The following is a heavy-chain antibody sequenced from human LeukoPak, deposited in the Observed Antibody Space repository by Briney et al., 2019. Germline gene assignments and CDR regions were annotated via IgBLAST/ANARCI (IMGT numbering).Heavy chain of an antibody. CDR1: GGSFSGYY. CDR3: ARAAMVRGVIKD. D-gene: IGHD3-10*01. J-gene: IGHJ4*02. V-gene: IGHV4-34*01. CDR2: INHSGST. Sequence: NPSETLSLTCAVYGGSFSGYYWSWIRQPPGKGLEWIGEINHSGSTNYNPSLKSRVTISVDTSKNQFSLKLSSVTAADTAVYYCARAAMVRGVIKDWGQGTLVTVSS.